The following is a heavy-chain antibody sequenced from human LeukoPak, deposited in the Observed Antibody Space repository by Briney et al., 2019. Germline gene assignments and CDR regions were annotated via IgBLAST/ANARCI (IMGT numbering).Heavy chain of an antibody. J-gene: IGHJ5*02. CDR2: TNPNSGGT. CDR1: GYTFTGYY. CDR3: ARDGSGYYDILTGQGNWFDP. V-gene: IGHV1-2*02. D-gene: IGHD3-9*01. Sequence: ASVTVSCKASGYTFTGYYMHWVRQAPGQELEWMGWTNPNSGGTNYAQKFQGRVTMSVDTSKNQFSLKLSSVTAADTAVYYCARDGSGYYDILTGQGNWFDPWGQGTLVTVSS.